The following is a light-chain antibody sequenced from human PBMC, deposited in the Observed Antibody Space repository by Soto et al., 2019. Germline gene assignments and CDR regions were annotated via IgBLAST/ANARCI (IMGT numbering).Light chain of an antibody. CDR1: QDISNY. V-gene: IGKV1-33*01. J-gene: IGKJ4*01. Sequence: DIQMTQSPSSLSASVGDRVTITCQASQDISNYLNWYQQKPGTAPKLLIYHASTLESGVPSRFSGSGFGTDFTLTISSLQSEDFAVYYCQQYNNWPLTFGGGTKVDIK. CDR3: QQYNNWPLT. CDR2: HAS.